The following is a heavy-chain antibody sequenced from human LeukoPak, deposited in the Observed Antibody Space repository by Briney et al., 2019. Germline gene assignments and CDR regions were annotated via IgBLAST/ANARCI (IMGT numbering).Heavy chain of an antibody. CDR1: GFTFSSYW. D-gene: IGHD3-10*01. CDR2: INSDGSST. J-gene: IGHJ3*02. V-gene: IGHV3-74*01. Sequence: PGGSLRLSCAASGFTFSSYWMHWVRQAPGKGLVWVSRINSDGSSTSYADSVKARFTISRDNAKTSLYLQMNSLRAEDTAVYYCARMVSPGAFDIWGQGTRVTVSS. CDR3: ARMVSPGAFDI.